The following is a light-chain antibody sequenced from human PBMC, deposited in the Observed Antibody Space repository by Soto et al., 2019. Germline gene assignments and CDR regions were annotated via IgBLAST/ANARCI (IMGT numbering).Light chain of an antibody. CDR2: DTS. CDR1: PSLTNSF. CDR3: QQYGTSEII. J-gene: IGKJ5*01. Sequence: TVLSRSPSNRCLSPSERGTLSWEASPSLTNSFIAWYQQKPGQAPRLLIYDTSSRASGIPDRFSGSGSGTDFTLTISRLETEDFAVFYCQQYGTSEIIFGQGTRLEIK. V-gene: IGKV3-20*01.